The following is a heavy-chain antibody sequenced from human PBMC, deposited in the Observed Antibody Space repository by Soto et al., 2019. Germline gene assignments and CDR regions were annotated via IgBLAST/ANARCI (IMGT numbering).Heavy chain of an antibody. D-gene: IGHD3-10*01. CDR1: GYTFNHYD. CDR2: MNPNSGNT. J-gene: IGHJ5*01. CDR3: TRAYGAETFDF. Sequence: GASVKVSCKASGYTFNHYDIHWVRQAPGHGLEWMGWMNPNSGNTGYAQNFRGRVTMTQNTAIGTAYMELSSLRSDDTATYYCTRAYGAETFDFWGQGTRVTVSS. V-gene: IGHV1-8*02.